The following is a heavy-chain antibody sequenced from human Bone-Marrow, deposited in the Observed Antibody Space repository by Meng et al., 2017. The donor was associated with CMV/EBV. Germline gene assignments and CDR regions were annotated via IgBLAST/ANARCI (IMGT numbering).Heavy chain of an antibody. CDR2: IYYSGST. CDR1: GGSVSSGSYY. D-gene: IGHD3-16*01. J-gene: IGHJ6*02. CDR3: ARTPIDGGYYGMDG. Sequence: SETLSLTCTVSGGSVSSGSYYWSWIRQPPGKGLEWIGYIYYSGSTNYNPSLKSRVTISVDTSKNQFSLKLSSVTAADTAVYYCARTPIDGGYYGMDGWGQGTTVTVSS. V-gene: IGHV4-61*01.